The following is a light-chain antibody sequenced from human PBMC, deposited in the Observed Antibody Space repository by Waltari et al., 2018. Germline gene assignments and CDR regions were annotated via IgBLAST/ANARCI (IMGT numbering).Light chain of an antibody. CDR3: SSYTTSSTYV. Sequence: QSALTQPASVSGSPGQSITISCTGTSSDVGGYNYVSWYQHHPVKAPKLMIYDVTNRPSGVSNPFSGSKSGNTASLTISGLQAEDEADYYCSSYTTSSTYVFGTGTKVTVL. V-gene: IGLV2-14*03. CDR1: SSDVGGYNY. CDR2: DVT. J-gene: IGLJ1*01.